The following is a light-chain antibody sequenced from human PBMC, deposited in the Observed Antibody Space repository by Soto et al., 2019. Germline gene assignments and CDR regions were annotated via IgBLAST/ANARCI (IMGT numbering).Light chain of an antibody. CDR3: CSHSSSITWM. J-gene: IGLJ3*02. V-gene: IGLV2-14*03. CDR2: EVA. CDR1: SSDVGGYNF. Sequence: HSVLTQTASVSGSPGQSITMSCTGTSSDVGGYNFVSWYQQHPGKAPKLIVHEVANRLSGVSGRFSGSKSGNTAFLTISGLQAEDEAVYYCCSHSSSITWMFGGGTQLTVL.